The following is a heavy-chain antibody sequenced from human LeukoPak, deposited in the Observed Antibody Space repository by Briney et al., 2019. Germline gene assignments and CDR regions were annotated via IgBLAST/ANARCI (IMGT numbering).Heavy chain of an antibody. V-gene: IGHV3-30*02. CDR3: AKEGPTGAGWYYYMAV. CDR1: GFTFSSYD. D-gene: IGHD1-14*01. Sequence: GGSLRLSCAASGFTFSSYDMHWVRQAPGKGLEWVTFIRYGGINKYYADSVRGRFTISRDNSKTRLYLQMNRLRAEDPAGYCCAKEGPTGAGWYYYMAVWGEGTTVTISS. CDR2: IRYGGINK. J-gene: IGHJ6*03.